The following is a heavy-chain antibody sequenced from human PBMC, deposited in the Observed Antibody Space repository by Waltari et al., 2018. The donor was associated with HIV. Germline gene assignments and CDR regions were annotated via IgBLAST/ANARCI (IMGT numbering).Heavy chain of an antibody. J-gene: IGHJ4*02. CDR3: ARDLYMGRGVISDY. V-gene: IGHV1-18*01. CDR2: SSTNNGNT. CDR1: GYTFTSYA. Sequence: QVQLVQSGAEVKTPGASVKVSCKASGYTFTSYAINWVRQAPGHGPEWMGWSSTNNGNTNYEQKFQGRVTMTTDASTSTVYMELRSLRSDDTAIYYCARDLYMGRGVISDYWGQGTLVTVSS. D-gene: IGHD3-10*01.